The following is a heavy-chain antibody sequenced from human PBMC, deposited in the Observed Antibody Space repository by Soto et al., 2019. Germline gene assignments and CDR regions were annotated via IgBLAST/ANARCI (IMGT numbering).Heavy chain of an antibody. CDR3: ARAPLCSTSPKNAFDI. V-gene: IGHV1-18*01. CDR1: GYTFTTYG. CDR2: ISTYNGNP. Sequence: QVQLLQSGPEVKKPGASVKVSCKASGYTFTTYGISWVRQAPGQGLEWMGWISTYNGNPNYAQKLQGRVTMTTDTSTSTAYMELRSLRSDDTAVFYCARAPLCSTSPKNAFDIWGQGTVVTVSS. D-gene: IGHD3-16*01. J-gene: IGHJ3*02.